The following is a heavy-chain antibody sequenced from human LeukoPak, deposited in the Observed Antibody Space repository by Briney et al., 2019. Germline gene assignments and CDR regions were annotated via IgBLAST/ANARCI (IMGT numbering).Heavy chain of an antibody. Sequence: SETLSLTCTVSGGSISSSSYYWGWIRQPPGKGLEWIGSIYYSGSTYYNPSLKSRVTISVDTSKNQFSLKLSSVTAADTAVYYCAREYGTMIVVVIPLRYFDYWGQGTLVTVSS. CDR1: GGSISSSSYY. CDR2: IYYSGST. D-gene: IGHD3-22*01. V-gene: IGHV4-39*02. CDR3: AREYGTMIVVVIPLRYFDY. J-gene: IGHJ4*02.